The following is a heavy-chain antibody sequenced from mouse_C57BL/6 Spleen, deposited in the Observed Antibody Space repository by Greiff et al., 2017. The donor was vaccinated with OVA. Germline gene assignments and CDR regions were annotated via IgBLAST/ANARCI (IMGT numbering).Heavy chain of an antibody. CDR1: GFSLSTFGMG. J-gene: IGHJ2*01. V-gene: IGHV8-8*01. CDR3: ARIARDYYGSRTPFDY. D-gene: IGHD1-1*01. CDR2: IWWDDDK. Sequence: QVTLKVSGPGILQPSQTLSLTCSFSGFSLSTFGMGVGWIRQPSGKGLEWLAHIWWDDDKYYNPALKSRLTLSKDTSKNQVFLKIANVDTADTATYYCARIARDYYGSRTPFDYWGQGTTLTVSS.